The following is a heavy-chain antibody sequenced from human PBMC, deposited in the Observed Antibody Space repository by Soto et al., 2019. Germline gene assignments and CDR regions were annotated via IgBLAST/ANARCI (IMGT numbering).Heavy chain of an antibody. V-gene: IGHV3-21*01. J-gene: IGHJ6*02. CDR3: ARDNSAELEFRFYYAMDV. CDR1: GFTFSSYS. CDR2: ISSSSDYI. D-gene: IGHD1-26*01. Sequence: EVQLVESGGGLVKPGGSLRLSCAASGFTFSSYSMNWVRQAPGKGLEWVSSISSSSDYIYYADSVKGRFTVSRDNAKNSLFLQMNSLRAEDTSVFYCARDNSAELEFRFYYAMDVWGQGTTVTVSS.